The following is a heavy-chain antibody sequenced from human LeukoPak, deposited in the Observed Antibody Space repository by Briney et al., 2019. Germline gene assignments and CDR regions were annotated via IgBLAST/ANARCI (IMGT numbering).Heavy chain of an antibody. J-gene: IGHJ5*02. CDR1: GGSFSGYY. V-gene: IGHV4-34*01. CDR2: INHSGST. CDR3: AIDGIVVVPAAIPEYNWFDP. Sequence: SETLSLTCAVYGGSFSGYYWSWIRQPPGKGLEWIGEINHSGSTNYNPSLKSRVTISVDTSKNQFSLKLSSVTAADTAVYYCAIDGIVVVPAAIPEYNWFDPWGQGTLVTVSS. D-gene: IGHD2-2*02.